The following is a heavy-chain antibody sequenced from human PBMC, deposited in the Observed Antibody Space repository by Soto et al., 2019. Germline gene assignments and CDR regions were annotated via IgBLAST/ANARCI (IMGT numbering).Heavy chain of an antibody. CDR3: ARLTMVRGAYFDY. J-gene: IGHJ4*02. Sequence: SETLSLTCTVSGGSISSGGYYWSWIRQHPGKGLEWIGYIYHSGSTYYNPSLKSRVTISVDTSKNQFSLKLSSVTAADTAVYYCARLTMVRGAYFDYWGQGTLVTVSS. CDR1: GGSISSGGYY. D-gene: IGHD3-10*01. V-gene: IGHV4-31*03. CDR2: IYHSGST.